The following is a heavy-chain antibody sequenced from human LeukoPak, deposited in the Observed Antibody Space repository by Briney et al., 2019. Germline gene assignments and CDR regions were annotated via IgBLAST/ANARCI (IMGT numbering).Heavy chain of an antibody. CDR1: GFTFSSYA. CDR2: IRYDGSNK. Sequence: GGSLRLSCAASGFTFSSYAMSWVRQAPGKGLEWVAFIRYDGSNKYYADSAKGRFTISRDNSKNTLYLQMNSLRAEDTAVYYCAKDSCSSTSCNPDYWGQGTLVTVSS. CDR3: AKDSCSSTSCNPDY. D-gene: IGHD2-2*01. V-gene: IGHV3-30*02. J-gene: IGHJ4*02.